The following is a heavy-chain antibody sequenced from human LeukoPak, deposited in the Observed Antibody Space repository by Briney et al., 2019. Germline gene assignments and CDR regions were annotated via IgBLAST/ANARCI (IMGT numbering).Heavy chain of an antibody. CDR3: ARQPTYSGYAQLGMDV. V-gene: IGHV4-59*08. J-gene: IGHJ6*02. Sequence: SETLSLTCTVSGGSISSYYWSWIRLPPGKGLEWIGYIYYSGSTNYNPSLKSRVTISVDTSKNQFSLKLSSVTAADTAVYYCARQPTYSGYAQLGMDVWGQGTTVTVSS. CDR1: GGSISSYY. D-gene: IGHD5-12*01. CDR2: IYYSGST.